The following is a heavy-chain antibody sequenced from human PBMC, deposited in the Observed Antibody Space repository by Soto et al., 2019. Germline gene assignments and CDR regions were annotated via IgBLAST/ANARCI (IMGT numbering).Heavy chain of an antibody. D-gene: IGHD6-13*01. V-gene: IGHV1-69*13. CDR3: ASEAIAAAAVYGMDV. CDR1: GGTFSSYA. Sequence: GASVKVSCKTSGGTFSSYAISWVRQAPGQGLEWMGGIVPIVDTSTYAQKFQGRVTITADESTSTVYMELSSLRSEDTAVYYCASEAIAAAAVYGMDVWGQGTTVPVSS. CDR2: IVPIVDTS. J-gene: IGHJ6*02.